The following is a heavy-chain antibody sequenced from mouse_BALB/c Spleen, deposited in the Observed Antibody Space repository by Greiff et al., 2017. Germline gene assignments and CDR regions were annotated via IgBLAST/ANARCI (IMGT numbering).Heavy chain of an antibody. CDR2: ISSGGSYT. J-gene: IGHJ3*01. Sequence: EVMLVESGGGLVKPGGSLKLSCAASGFTFSSYAMSWVRQSPEKRLEWVAEISSGGSYTYYPDTVTGRFTISRDNAKNTLYLEMSSLRSEDTAMYYCARDRCLAYWGQGTLVTVSA. CDR1: GFTFSSYA. CDR3: ARDRCLAY. V-gene: IGHV5-9-4*01.